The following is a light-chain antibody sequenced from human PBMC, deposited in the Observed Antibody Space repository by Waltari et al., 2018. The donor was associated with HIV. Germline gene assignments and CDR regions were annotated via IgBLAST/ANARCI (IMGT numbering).Light chain of an antibody. CDR1: SSNTGAPYD. J-gene: IGLJ2*01. CDR2: GST. V-gene: IGLV1-40*01. Sequence: QSVLTQPPSVSGAPGQRVTISCTGGSSNTGAPYDVHWYQQFPGTAPKLLIYGSTNRPSGVPDRFSGSKSGTSASLAITGLQAEDEADYYCQSYDNSLGVVFGGGTKLTVL. CDR3: QSYDNSLGVV.